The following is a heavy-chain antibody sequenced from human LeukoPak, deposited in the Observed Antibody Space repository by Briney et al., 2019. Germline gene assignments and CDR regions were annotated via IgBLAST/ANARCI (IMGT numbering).Heavy chain of an antibody. V-gene: IGHV3-48*01. CDR3: ARAGGYYRFDY. D-gene: IGHD3-22*01. J-gene: IGHJ4*02. Sequence: RGSLRLSCAASGFTFSSYSMNWVRQAPGKGLEWVSYISSSSSTIYYADSVKGRFTISRDNAKNSLYLQMNSLRAEDTAVYYCARAGGYYRFDYWGQGTLVTVSS. CDR2: ISSSSSTI. CDR1: GFTFSSYS.